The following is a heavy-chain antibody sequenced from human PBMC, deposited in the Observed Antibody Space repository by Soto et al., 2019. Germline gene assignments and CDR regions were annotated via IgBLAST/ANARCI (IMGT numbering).Heavy chain of an antibody. CDR3: ARDRGWSLFDY. CDR1: GFTFSSYW. V-gene: IGHV3-74*01. J-gene: IGHJ4*02. D-gene: IGHD6-19*01. Sequence: EVQLVESGGGLVQPGGSLRLSCAASGFTFSSYWMYWVRQAPGKGLVCVSRTNSDGSDTSYADSVKGRFTISRDNAKNTLDLQMNSLRAEDTAVYYCARDRGWSLFDYWGQGTLVTVSS. CDR2: TNSDGSDT.